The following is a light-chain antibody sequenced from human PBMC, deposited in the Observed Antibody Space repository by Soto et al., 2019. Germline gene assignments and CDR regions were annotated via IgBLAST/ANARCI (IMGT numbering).Light chain of an antibody. J-gene: IGKJ1*01. V-gene: IGKV3-15*01. CDR3: QQYNNLAVT. CDR1: QSVSSN. Sequence: EIVMTQSPATLSVSPGERATLSCRASQSVSSNLAWYQQKPGQAPRLLIYGASTRATGIPARFSGSGSGTEFTLTISSLQSEDFAVYYCQQYNNLAVTFGQGTKVDIK. CDR2: GAS.